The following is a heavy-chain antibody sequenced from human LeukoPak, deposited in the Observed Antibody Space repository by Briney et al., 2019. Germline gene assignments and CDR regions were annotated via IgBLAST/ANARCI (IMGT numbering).Heavy chain of an antibody. CDR1: GYTFTSYD. CDR3: ARARGYSYGPYFDY. J-gene: IGHJ4*02. Sequence: ASVKVSCKASGYTFTSYDINWVRQATGQGLEWMGWMNPNSGNTGYAQKFQGRVTMTRNTSISTAYMELSSLRSEDTAVYYCARARGYSYGPYFDYWGQGILVTVSS. D-gene: IGHD5-18*01. V-gene: IGHV1-8*01. CDR2: MNPNSGNT.